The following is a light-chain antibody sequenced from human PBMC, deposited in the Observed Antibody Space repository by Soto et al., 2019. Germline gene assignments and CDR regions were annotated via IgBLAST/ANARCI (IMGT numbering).Light chain of an antibody. Sequence: EVVMTQSPATLSVSPGERATLSCRASQTGDSQYLAWYQQRPGQAPRLLIRGVFIRAAGIPDRFSGSGSGTEFTLTISSLQPDDFATYYCQQYNSYPWTFGQGTKVDIK. CDR2: GVF. J-gene: IGKJ1*01. V-gene: IGKV3D-15*01. CDR1: QTGDSQY. CDR3: QQYNSYPWT.